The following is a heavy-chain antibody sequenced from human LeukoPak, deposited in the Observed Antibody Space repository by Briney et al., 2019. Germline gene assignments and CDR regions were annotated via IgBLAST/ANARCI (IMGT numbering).Heavy chain of an antibody. CDR1: GGSISSGSYY. D-gene: IGHD3-10*01. V-gene: IGHV4-61*02. Sequence: SQTLSLTCTVSGGSISSGSYYWSWIRQPAGKGLEWIGRIYTSGSTNYNPSLKSRVTMSVDTSKNQFSLKLSSVTAADTAVYYCARESYYYGSVSFDYWGQGTLVTVSS. CDR3: ARESYYYGSVSFDY. J-gene: IGHJ4*02. CDR2: IYTSGST.